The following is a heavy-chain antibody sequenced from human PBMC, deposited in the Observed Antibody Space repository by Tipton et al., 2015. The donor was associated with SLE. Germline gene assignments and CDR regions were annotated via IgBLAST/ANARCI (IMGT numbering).Heavy chain of an antibody. V-gene: IGHV4-34*01. CDR2: INHSGST. Sequence: LRLSCAVYGGSFSGYYWSWIRQPPGKGLEWIGEINHSGSTNYNPSLKSRVTISVDTSKNQFSLKLSSVTAADTAVYYCARRGRYSSSWDFDYWGQGTLVTVSS. D-gene: IGHD6-13*01. CDR3: ARRGRYSSSWDFDY. J-gene: IGHJ4*02. CDR1: GGSFSGYY.